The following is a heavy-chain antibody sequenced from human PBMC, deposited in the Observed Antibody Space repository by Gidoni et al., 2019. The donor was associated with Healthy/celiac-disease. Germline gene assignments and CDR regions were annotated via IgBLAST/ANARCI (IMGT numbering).Heavy chain of an antibody. J-gene: IGHJ6*02. D-gene: IGHD2-21*02. CDR2: IYHSGST. CDR3: ARVKVVVTARRYGMDV. Sequence: QVQLQESGPGLVKPSGTLSLTGAVPGGSISGSNWWSWVRQPPGKGLEWIGEIYHSGSTNYNPALKSRVTISVDKSKNQFSLKLSSVTAADTAVYYCARVKVVVTARRYGMDVWGQGTTVTVSS. V-gene: IGHV4-4*02. CDR1: GGSISGSNW.